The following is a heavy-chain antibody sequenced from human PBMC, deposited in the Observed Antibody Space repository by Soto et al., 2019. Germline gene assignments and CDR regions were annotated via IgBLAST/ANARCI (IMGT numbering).Heavy chain of an antibody. CDR2: IWYDGSNK. CDR1: GFTFSSYG. CDR3: ARDHGNYYDSSGCDY. Sequence: QVPLVESGGGVVQPGRSLRLSCAASGFTFSSYGMHWVRQAPGKGLEWVAVIWYDGSNKYYADSVKGRFTISRDNSKNTLYLQMNSLRAEDTAVYYCARDHGNYYDSSGCDYWGQGTLVTVSS. J-gene: IGHJ4*02. V-gene: IGHV3-33*01. D-gene: IGHD3-22*01.